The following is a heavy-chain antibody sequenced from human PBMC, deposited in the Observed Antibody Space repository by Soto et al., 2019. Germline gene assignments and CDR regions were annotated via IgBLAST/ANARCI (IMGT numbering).Heavy chain of an antibody. Sequence: QVQLVQSGAEVKKPGASVKVSCKASGYTFTGYYMHWVRQAPGQGLEWIGRINPNSGGTNYAQKFQGWVTMTRDTSISTAYMELSRLRSDDTAVYYCARGIIDFWSGYYLDYWGQGTLVTVSS. CDR2: INPNSGGT. D-gene: IGHD3-3*01. CDR3: ARGIIDFWSGYYLDY. V-gene: IGHV1-2*04. CDR1: GYTFTGYY. J-gene: IGHJ4*02.